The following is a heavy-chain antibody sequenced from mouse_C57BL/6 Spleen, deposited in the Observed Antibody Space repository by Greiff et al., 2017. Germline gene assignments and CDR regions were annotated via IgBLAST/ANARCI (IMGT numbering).Heavy chain of an antibody. V-gene: IGHV1-54*01. D-gene: IGHD2-2*01. CDR2: INPGSGGT. J-gene: IGHJ4*01. CDR3: ARSSGYDRMDY. CDR1: GYAFTNYL. Sequence: QVQLKQSGAELVRPGTSVKVSCKASGYAFTNYLIEWVKQRPGQGLEWIGVINPGSGGTNYNEKFKGKATLTADKSSSTAYMQLSSLTSEDSAVYFCARSSGYDRMDYWGQGTSVTVSS.